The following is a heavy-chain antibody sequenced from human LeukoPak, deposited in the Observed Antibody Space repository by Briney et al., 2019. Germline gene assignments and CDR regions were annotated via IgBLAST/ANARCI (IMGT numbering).Heavy chain of an antibody. Sequence: PGGSLRLSCAASGFTVRYNSMTWVRQAPGKGLEWVSTIYADGTTYYADSMKGRFTISRDNSKNTLDLQMNSLRAEDTAVYYCARAQLASGTDYWGQGTLATVSS. J-gene: IGHJ4*02. CDR2: IYADGTT. CDR1: GFTVRYNS. V-gene: IGHV3-53*01. CDR3: ARAQLASGTDY. D-gene: IGHD3-3*02.